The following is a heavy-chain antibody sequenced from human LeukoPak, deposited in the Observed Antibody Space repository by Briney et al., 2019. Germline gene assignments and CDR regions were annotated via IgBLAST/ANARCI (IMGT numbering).Heavy chain of an antibody. CDR2: INPNSGGT. CDR3: ARRGTDRSFDY. Sequence: ASVKVSCKASGYTFTSYYMHWVRQAPGQGLEWVGWINPNSGGTDYAQKFQGRVTMTRDTSISTAYMELTSLRADDAALYYCARRGTDRSFDYWGQGTRVAVSS. V-gene: IGHV1-2*02. D-gene: IGHD1-1*01. CDR1: GYTFTSYY. J-gene: IGHJ4*02.